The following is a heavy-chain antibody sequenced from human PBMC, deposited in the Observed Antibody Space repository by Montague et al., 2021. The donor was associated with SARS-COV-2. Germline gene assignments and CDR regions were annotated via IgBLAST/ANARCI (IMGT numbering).Heavy chain of an antibody. D-gene: IGHD3-9*01. CDR1: GFTFSSYE. V-gene: IGHV3-48*03. J-gene: IGHJ4*02. CDR2: ITSSGSTI. Sequence: SLRLSCAASGFTFSSYEMNWVRQAPGKGLEWVSYITSSGSTIYYADSVKGRFTISRDNAKNSLFLQMNSLRAEDTAVYYCAKGLRDYDNLFGYLWGQGTLVTVSS. CDR3: AKGLRDYDNLFGYL.